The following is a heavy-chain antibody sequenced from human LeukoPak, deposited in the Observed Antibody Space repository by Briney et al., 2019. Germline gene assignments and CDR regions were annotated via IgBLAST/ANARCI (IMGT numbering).Heavy chain of an antibody. CDR1: GFTFSSYG. J-gene: IGHJ4*02. D-gene: IGHD5-18*01. Sequence: QSGGSLRLSCAASGFTFSSYGMHWVRQAPGKGLEWVAAIWYDGSNTYYADSVKGRFTISRDNSKNTLYLQMNSLRAEDTAVYYCASDDTAMTVIDYWGQGTLVTVSS. CDR2: IWYDGSNT. V-gene: IGHV3-33*01. CDR3: ASDDTAMTVIDY.